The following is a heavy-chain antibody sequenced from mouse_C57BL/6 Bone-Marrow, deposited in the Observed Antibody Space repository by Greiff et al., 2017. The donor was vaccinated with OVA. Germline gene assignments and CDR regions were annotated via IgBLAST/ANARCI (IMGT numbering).Heavy chain of an antibody. Sequence: VQLKESGPVLVKPGASVKMSCKASGYTFTDYYMNWVKQSHGKSLEWIGVINPYNGGTSYNQKFKGKATLTVDKSSSTAYMELNSLTSEDSAVYYGARRYYGSSYVGFAYWGQGTLVTVSA. J-gene: IGHJ3*01. CDR1: GYTFTDYY. CDR2: INPYNGGT. CDR3: ARRYYGSSYVGFAY. V-gene: IGHV1-19*01. D-gene: IGHD1-1*01.